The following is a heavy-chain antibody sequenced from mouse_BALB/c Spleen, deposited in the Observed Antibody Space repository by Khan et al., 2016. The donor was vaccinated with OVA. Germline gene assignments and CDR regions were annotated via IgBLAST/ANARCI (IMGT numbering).Heavy chain of an antibody. CDR3: ARVERTKN. CDR1: GFTFSSYG. J-gene: IGHJ2*01. CDR2: INSNGGST. V-gene: IGHV5-6-3*01. Sequence: EVELVESGGGLVQPGGSLKLSCAASGFTFSSYGMSWVRQTPDKRLELVASINSNGGSTYYPDSVKGRFTISRDNAKNTLYLQMSSLKSEDTAMYYSARVERTKNWGQGTTLTVSS.